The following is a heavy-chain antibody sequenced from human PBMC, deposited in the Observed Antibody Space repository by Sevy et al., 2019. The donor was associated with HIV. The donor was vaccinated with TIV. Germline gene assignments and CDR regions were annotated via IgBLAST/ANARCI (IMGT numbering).Heavy chain of an antibody. D-gene: IGHD3-10*01. CDR1: GFTFSKYW. V-gene: IGHV3-7*01. Sequence: GGSLRLSCAASGFTFSKYWMSWVRQAPGNGLEWVANINQDGSEKYYVDSVKGRFTISRDNGKNSLYLQMNSLRAEDTAVYYCARETGSSHFDYWGQGTLVTVSS. CDR3: ARETGSSHFDY. J-gene: IGHJ4*02. CDR2: INQDGSEK.